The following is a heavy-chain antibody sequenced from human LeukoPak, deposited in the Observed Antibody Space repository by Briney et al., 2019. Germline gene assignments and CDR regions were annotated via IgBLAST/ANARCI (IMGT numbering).Heavy chain of an antibody. V-gene: IGHV3-48*01. J-gene: IGHJ4*02. Sequence: PAGGSLRLSCAASGFTFSRYSMNWVRQAPGKGLEWVSYISSSSGTIYYADSVKGRFTISRDNAKNSLYLQMNSLRAEDTAVYYCARDQLLAVADYWGQGTLVTVSS. CDR1: GFTFSRYS. D-gene: IGHD6-19*01. CDR2: ISSSSGTI. CDR3: ARDQLLAVADY.